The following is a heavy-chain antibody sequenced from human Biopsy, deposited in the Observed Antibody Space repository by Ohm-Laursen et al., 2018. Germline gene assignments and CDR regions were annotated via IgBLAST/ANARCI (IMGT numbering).Heavy chain of an antibody. J-gene: IGHJ5*02. Sequence: GTLSLTCSVSGGSISSNNYYWGWIRQPPGKGLVWIGSIFYRGSTHYKPSLKSQVNISVDTSKNQFSLKLNSVTAADTAVYYCARDYDTSGYYYVSWGQGTLVTVSS. V-gene: IGHV4-39*01. CDR3: ARDYDTSGYYYVS. CDR1: GGSISSNNYY. D-gene: IGHD3-22*01. CDR2: IFYRGST.